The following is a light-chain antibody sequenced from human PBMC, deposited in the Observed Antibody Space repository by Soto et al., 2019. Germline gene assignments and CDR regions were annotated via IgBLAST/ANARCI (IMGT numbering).Light chain of an antibody. CDR3: QQYDTYPLT. J-gene: IGKJ4*01. Sequence: DVQMTQSPSSLSASVGDRVTITCRASQSNNNWLAWYQQKPGKAPKFLIYDASTLETGVPSRLSGSASGTEFTLTIRGLQPEDVASYYCQQYDTYPLTFGGGTRVELK. V-gene: IGKV1-5*01. CDR1: QSNNNW. CDR2: DAS.